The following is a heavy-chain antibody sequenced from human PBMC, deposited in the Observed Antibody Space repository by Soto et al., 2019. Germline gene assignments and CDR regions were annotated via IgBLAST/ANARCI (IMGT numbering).Heavy chain of an antibody. CDR2: INPGIGST. CDR3: ARQYCTGTSCYPYFDY. V-gene: IGHV1-46*01. CDR1: GYTFTSNY. D-gene: IGHD2-2*01. J-gene: IGHJ4*02. Sequence: QVQLVQSGAEVKHSGASMKVSCKASGYTFTSNYLHWIRQAPGQGREWMGTINPGIGSTTYAENFQGRVAMTRDTSTSTVHLELSSLRFEDTAVYYCARQYCTGTSCYPYFDYWGQGTRITVSS.